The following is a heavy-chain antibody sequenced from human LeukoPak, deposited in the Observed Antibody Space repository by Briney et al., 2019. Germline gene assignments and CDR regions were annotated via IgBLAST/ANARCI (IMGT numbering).Heavy chain of an antibody. CDR1: GFIFSSYE. CDR2: ISSSGSTI. J-gene: IGHJ6*04. V-gene: IGHV3-48*03. D-gene: IGHD3-10*02. CDR3: AELGITMIGGV. Sequence: GGSLRLSCAASGFIFSSYEMNWDRQAPGKGLEWVSYISSSGSTIYYADSVKGRFTISRDNAKNSLYLQMNSLRAEDTAVYYCAELGITMIGGVWGKGTTVTISS.